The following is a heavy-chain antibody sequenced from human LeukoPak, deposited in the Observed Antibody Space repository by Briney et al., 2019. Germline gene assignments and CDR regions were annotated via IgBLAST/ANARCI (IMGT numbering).Heavy chain of an antibody. CDR1: GFTFSSYA. CDR3: AKGPRRLAATYYFHY. J-gene: IGHJ4*02. D-gene: IGHD2-15*01. Sequence: PGGSLRLSCAASGFTFSSYAMSWVRQAPGKGLEWDSAISGSGSNTYYADSVKGRFTISRDNPKNTLYLQMTSMRPEDTAVYYCAKGPRRLAATYYFHYWGQGPLVTVSS. V-gene: IGHV3-23*01. CDR2: ISGSGSNT.